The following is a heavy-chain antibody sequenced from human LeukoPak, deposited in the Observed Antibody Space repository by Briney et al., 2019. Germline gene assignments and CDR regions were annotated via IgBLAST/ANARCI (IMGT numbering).Heavy chain of an antibody. CDR3: ARGHLQLWLDGPCFDY. J-gene: IGHJ4*02. Sequence: GGSLRLSCAASGFTFSSYAMSWVRQAPGKGLEWVSAISGSGGSTYYADSVKGRFTISRDNSKNTLYLQMNSLRAEDTAVYYCARGHLQLWLDGPCFDYWGQGTLVTVSS. D-gene: IGHD5-18*01. CDR2: ISGSGGST. CDR1: GFTFSSYA. V-gene: IGHV3-23*01.